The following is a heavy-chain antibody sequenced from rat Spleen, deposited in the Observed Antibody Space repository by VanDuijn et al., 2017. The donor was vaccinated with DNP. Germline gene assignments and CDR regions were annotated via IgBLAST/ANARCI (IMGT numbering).Heavy chain of an antibody. J-gene: IGHJ2*01. V-gene: IGHV5-31*01. CDR2: ITSSGSST. D-gene: IGHD1-1*01. CDR3: ARVGGYYSGEAFDY. Sequence: EVQLVESGGDLVQPGRSLKLSCVASGFTFNNYWMTWIRQVPGKGLEWVASITSSGSSTYYPDSVKGRFTISRDNAKNTLYLQMNSLRSEDTATYYCARVGGYYSGEAFDYWGQGVMVTVSS. CDR1: GFTFNNYW.